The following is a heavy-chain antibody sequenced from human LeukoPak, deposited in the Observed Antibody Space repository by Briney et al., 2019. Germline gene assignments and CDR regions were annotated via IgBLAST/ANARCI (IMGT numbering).Heavy chain of an antibody. Sequence: MPSETLSLTCAVYGGSFSGYYWSWIRQPPGKGLEWIGEINHSGSTNYNPSLKSRVTISVDTSKNQFSLKLSSVTAADTAVYYCARALVGYYTTYYFDYWGQGTLVTVSS. CDR2: INHSGST. D-gene: IGHD2-2*02. J-gene: IGHJ4*02. CDR1: GGSFSGYY. CDR3: ARALVGYYTTYYFDY. V-gene: IGHV4-34*01.